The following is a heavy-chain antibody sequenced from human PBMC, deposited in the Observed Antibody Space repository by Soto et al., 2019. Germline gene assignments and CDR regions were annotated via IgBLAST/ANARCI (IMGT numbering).Heavy chain of an antibody. CDR1: GGSISSSSYY. J-gene: IGHJ3*02. V-gene: IGHV4-39*01. D-gene: IGHD5-18*01. CDR3: ARIFRYSYGYLDAFDI. CDR2: IYYSGST. Sequence: PSETLSLTCTVSGGSISSSSYYWGWIRQPQGKGLEWIGSIYYSGSTSYNPSLKSRVTISVDTSKNQFSLKLSSVTAADTAVYYCARIFRYSYGYLDAFDIWGQGTMVTVS.